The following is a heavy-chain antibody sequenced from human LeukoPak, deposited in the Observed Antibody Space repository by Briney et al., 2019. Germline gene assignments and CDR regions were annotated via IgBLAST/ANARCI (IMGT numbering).Heavy chain of an antibody. D-gene: IGHD3-10*01. CDR3: AREKMVRGVKDLDY. J-gene: IGHJ4*02. Sequence: ASVKVSCKASGYTFTSYGISWVRQAPEQGLEWMGWISAYNGNTNYAQKLQGRVTMTTDTSTSTAYMELRSLRSDDTAVYYCAREKMVRGVKDLDYWGQGTLVTVSS. V-gene: IGHV1-18*04. CDR2: ISAYNGNT. CDR1: GYTFTSYG.